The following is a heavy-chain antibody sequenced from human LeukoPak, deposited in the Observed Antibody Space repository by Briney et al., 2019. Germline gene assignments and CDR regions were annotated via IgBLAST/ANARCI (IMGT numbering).Heavy chain of an antibody. CDR2: INNDGGST. CDR1: GFAFSSYW. V-gene: IGHV3-74*01. Sequence: GGSLRLSCAASGFAFSSYWMHWVRHVREKGLEWVSHINNDGGSTSYADPVKGRFTISRDNAKNTLFLQMNSLRAEDTGVYYCTRVDYYYNGMDVWGQGTTVTVSS. J-gene: IGHJ6*02. CDR3: TRVDYYYNGMDV.